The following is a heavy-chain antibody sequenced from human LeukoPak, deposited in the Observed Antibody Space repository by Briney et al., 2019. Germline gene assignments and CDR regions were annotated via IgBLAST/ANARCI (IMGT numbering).Heavy chain of an antibody. D-gene: IGHD6-13*01. J-gene: IGHJ5*02. CDR2: INLDGTDI. V-gene: IGHV3-21*05. CDR1: GFSFSTHS. CDR3: AREGAYSSSWYGENWFDP. Sequence: SGGSLRLSRAASGFSFSTHSMNWVRQAPGKGLEWISFINLDGTDIHYGESVKGRFTISRDNAKNSLYLQMNSLRAEDTAVYYCAREGAYSSSWYGENWFDPWGQGTLVTVSS.